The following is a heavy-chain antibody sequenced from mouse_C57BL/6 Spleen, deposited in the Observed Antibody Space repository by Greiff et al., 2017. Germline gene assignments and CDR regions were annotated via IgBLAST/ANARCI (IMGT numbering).Heavy chain of an antibody. V-gene: IGHV1-55*01. J-gene: IGHJ4*01. Sequence: VQLQQSGAELVKPGASVKLSCKASGYTFTSYWMTWVKQRPGQGLEWIGDIYPGSGSTNYNEKFKSKATLTVDTSSSTAYMQLSSLTSEDSAVYYCAREEDRGEDYYAMDDGGQGTTVTVYS. D-gene: IGHD2-13*01. CDR2: IYPGSGST. CDR3: AREEDRGEDYYAMDD. CDR1: GYTFTSYW.